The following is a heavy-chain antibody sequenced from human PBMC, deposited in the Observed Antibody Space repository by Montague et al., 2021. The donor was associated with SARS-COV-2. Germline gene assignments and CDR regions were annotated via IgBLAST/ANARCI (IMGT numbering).Heavy chain of an antibody. V-gene: IGHV4-4*02. CDR1: GGSISSTNW. D-gene: IGHD6-13*01. Sequence: SETLSLTCAVSGGSISSTNWWTWVRQPPGKGLEWIGEIYHSGTINYNPSLKSRVAISVDESKNHFSLKLSSVTAADTAVYYCARVGRQQLVRLSGMDVWGQGTTVTVSS. J-gene: IGHJ6*02. CDR2: IYHSGTI. CDR3: ARVGRQQLVRLSGMDV.